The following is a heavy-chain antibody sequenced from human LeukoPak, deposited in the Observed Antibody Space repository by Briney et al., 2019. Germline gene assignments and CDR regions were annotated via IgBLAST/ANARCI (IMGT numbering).Heavy chain of an antibody. J-gene: IGHJ4*02. CDR2: ISESGCGT. CDR1: EFAFRSYG. V-gene: IGHV3-23*01. CDR3: AKVGIGWVAFEN. Sequence: GGSLRLSCAASEFAFRSYGMTWVRQVPGRGLEWVSGISESGCGTFYADSVKGRFTISRDNSKNTLFLQMNSLRSEDTAVYYCAKVGIGWVAFENWGQGTQVTVSS. D-gene: IGHD1-1*01.